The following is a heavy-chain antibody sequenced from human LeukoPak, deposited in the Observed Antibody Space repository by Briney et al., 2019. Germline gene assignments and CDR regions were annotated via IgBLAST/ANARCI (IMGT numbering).Heavy chain of an antibody. Sequence: GGSLRLSCAASGFTFSDYYMSWIRQAPGKGLEWVSYISSSGSTIYYAGSVKGRFTISRDDAKNSLYLQMNSLRAEDTAVYYCARAYIVVVVAARPYGMDVWGQGTTVTVSS. CDR1: GFTFSDYY. CDR2: ISSSGSTI. D-gene: IGHD2-15*01. V-gene: IGHV3-11*01. J-gene: IGHJ6*02. CDR3: ARAYIVVVVAARPYGMDV.